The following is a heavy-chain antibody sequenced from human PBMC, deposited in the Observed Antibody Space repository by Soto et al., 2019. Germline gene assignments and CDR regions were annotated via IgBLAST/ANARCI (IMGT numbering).Heavy chain of an antibody. D-gene: IGHD3-3*01. Sequence: QVQLVQSGAEVKKPGASVKVSCQTYGYTFSDYFLHWVRQAPGQGPEGMGFVNPKRGGTEYAQKFQGRVTMTRDTSISTVYMDLSRLTSDDTAVYYCARDSGIPGRFWYFDIWGRGTLVTVSS. J-gene: IGHJ2*01. V-gene: IGHV1-2*02. CDR2: VNPKRGGT. CDR3: ARDSGIPGRFWYFDI. CDR1: GYTFSDYF.